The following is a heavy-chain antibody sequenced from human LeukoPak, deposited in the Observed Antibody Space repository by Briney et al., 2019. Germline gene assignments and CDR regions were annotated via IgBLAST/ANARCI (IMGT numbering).Heavy chain of an antibody. CDR2: IIPIFGTA. CDR3: ARDSGGSSSCLAH. J-gene: IGHJ4*02. D-gene: IGHD6-13*01. V-gene: IGHV1-69*05. Sequence: GASVKVSCKASGGTFTSYAISWVRQAPGQGLEWMGGIIPIFGTANYAQKIQGRVTITTDESTSTAYMELSSLRSEDTAVYYCARDSGGSSSCLAHWGQGTLVTVSS. CDR1: GGTFTSYA.